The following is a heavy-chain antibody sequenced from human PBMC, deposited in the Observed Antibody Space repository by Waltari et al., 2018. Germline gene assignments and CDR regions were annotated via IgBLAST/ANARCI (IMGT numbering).Heavy chain of an antibody. CDR1: VAAYRSYA. CDR2: IRHPGNT. Sequence: QVQLQQWGAGLLKPSVTMSPTCSVSVAAYRSYAWDGVRHVPGKGLEWIGQIRHPGNTNYNPSLQSRVAISIDTSRNQFSLRVFSVTAADTGLYFCTRGGNYDFWSHSPFVDPWGQGTQVSVSS. J-gene: IGHJ5*02. CDR3: TRGGNYDFWSHSPFVDP. D-gene: IGHD3-3*01. V-gene: IGHV4-34*01.